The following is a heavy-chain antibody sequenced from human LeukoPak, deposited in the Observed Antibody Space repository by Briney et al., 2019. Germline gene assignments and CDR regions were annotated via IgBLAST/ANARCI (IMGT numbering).Heavy chain of an antibody. CDR2: ISYDGSNK. V-gene: IGHV3-30*18. Sequence: AGGSLRLSCAASGFTFSTYGMHWVRQAPGKGLEWVAVISYDGSNKYYADSVKGRFTISRDNSKNTLYLQMNSLRAEDTAVYYCAKETPTLRYFDWLPTGYYFDYWGQGTLVTVSS. CDR3: AKETPTLRYFDWLPTGYYFDY. J-gene: IGHJ4*02. CDR1: GFTFSTYG. D-gene: IGHD3-9*01.